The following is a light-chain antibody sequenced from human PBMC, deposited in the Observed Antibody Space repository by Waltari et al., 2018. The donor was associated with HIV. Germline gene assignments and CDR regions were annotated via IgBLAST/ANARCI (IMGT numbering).Light chain of an antibody. CDR3: GTWDSRLRAGV. CDR2: DNA. J-gene: IGLJ2*01. V-gene: IGLV1-51*01. CDR1: SSNIGKRS. Sequence: QSVLTQPPSVSAAPGQKVTISCSGGSSNIGKRSVSWYQQLPGTAPKLLTYDNAKRPSGIPARFSGSKSGTSATLGITGLQTGDAADYYCGTWDSRLRAGVFGGGTKLTVL.